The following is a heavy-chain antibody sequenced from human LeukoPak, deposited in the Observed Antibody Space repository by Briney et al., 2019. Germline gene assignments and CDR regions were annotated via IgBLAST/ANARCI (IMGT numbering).Heavy chain of an antibody. D-gene: IGHD2-2*01. CDR2: ISGATNIA. CDR1: GYSFTNYG. V-gene: IGHV1-18*01. CDR3: ARLDQLLIDF. Sequence: GASVNVSCKTSGYSFTNYGISWVRQAPGQGLQWMGWISGATNIATYEDKWQGRLTMTTDTSTNTVYMEMRSLRSDDTAMYYCARLDQLLIDFWGQGTLVTVSS. J-gene: IGHJ4*02.